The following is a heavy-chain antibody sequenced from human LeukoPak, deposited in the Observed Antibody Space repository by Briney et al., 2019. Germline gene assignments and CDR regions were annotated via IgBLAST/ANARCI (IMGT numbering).Heavy chain of an antibody. CDR3: ARASSPSLAIPGY. D-gene: IGHD2-2*01. CDR1: GFTFSDYY. CDR2: ISSSGSYT. V-gene: IGHV3-11*05. Sequence: PGGSLRLSCAASGFTFSDYYMSWIRQAPGKGLEWVTYISSSGSYTNYADSVKGRFTISRDNAKNSLYLQMNSLRAEDTAVYYCARASSPSLAIPGYWGQGLLVLVSS. J-gene: IGHJ4*02.